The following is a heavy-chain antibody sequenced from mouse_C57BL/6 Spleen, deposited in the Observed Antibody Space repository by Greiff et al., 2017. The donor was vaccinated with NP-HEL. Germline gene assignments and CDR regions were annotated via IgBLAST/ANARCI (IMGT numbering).Heavy chain of an antibody. CDR3: AKGELGYAMDD. J-gene: IGHJ4*01. CDR2: IDPNSGGT. CDR1: GYTFTSYW. D-gene: IGHD4-1*01. Sequence: VQLQQSGAELVKPGASVKLSCKASGYTFTSYWMHWVKQRPGRGLEWIGRIDPNSGGTKYNEKFKSKATLTVDQTSSTDNMQRSSLTSEESAVYCGAKGELGYAMDDWGQGTTGTVSS. V-gene: IGHV1-72*01.